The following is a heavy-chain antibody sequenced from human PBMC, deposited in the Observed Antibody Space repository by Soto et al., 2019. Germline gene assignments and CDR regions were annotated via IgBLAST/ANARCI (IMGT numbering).Heavy chain of an antibody. V-gene: IGHV4-39*01. CDR1: GGSISSSSYY. Sequence: SETLSLTCTVSGGSISSSSYYWGWIRQPPGKGLEWNGSIYYSGSTYYNPSLKSRVTISVDTSKNQFSLKLSSVTAADTAVYYCATKTGGGWEDGMDVWGQGTTVTVSS. D-gene: IGHD6-19*01. J-gene: IGHJ6*02. CDR2: IYYSGST. CDR3: ATKTGGGWEDGMDV.